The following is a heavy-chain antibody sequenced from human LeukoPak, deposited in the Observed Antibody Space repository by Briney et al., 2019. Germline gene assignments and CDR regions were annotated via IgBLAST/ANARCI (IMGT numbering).Heavy chain of an antibody. CDR3: ARDSGGRVVPAAMGR. Sequence: SVKVSCKASGGTFSSYAISWVRQAPGQGLEWMGGIIPIFGTANYAQKFQGRVTITADESTSTAYMELSSLRSEDTAVYYCARDSGGRVVPAAMGRWGQGTLVTVSS. CDR2: IIPIFGTA. CDR1: GGTFSSYA. J-gene: IGHJ4*02. V-gene: IGHV1-69*13. D-gene: IGHD2-2*01.